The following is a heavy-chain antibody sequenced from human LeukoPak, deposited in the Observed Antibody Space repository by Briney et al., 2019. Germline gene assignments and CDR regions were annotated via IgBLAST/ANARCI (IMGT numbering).Heavy chain of an antibody. J-gene: IGHJ5*02. CDR3: ARGEGYDFWSGIDNWFDP. D-gene: IGHD3-3*01. CDR1: GYTFTSYG. Sequence: GASVKVSCKASGYTFTSYGISWVRQAPGQGLEWMGWISAYNGNTNYAQKLQGRVTMTTDTSTSTAYMELRSLRSDDTAVYYCARGEGYDFWSGIDNWFDPWGQGTLVTVSS. CDR2: ISAYNGNT. V-gene: IGHV1-18*01.